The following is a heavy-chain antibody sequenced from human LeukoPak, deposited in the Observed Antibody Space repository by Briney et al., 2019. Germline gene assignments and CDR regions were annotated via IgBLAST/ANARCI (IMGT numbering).Heavy chain of an antibody. CDR1: GFTFSNYW. Sequence: GGSLRLSCAASGFTFSNYWMTWVRQAPGKGLEWVANIKPDGSVGYYVDSVRGRFIISRDNAGNSLCLQMSSLRVEDTAVYYCTQNLVAAAGDHWGQGTLLIVSS. V-gene: IGHV3-7*01. CDR2: IKPDGSVG. CDR3: TQNLVAAAGDH. D-gene: IGHD6-13*01. J-gene: IGHJ4*02.